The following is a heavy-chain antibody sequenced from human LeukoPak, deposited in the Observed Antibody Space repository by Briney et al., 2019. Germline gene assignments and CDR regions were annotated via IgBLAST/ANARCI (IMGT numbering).Heavy chain of an antibody. CDR1: AYSFTSYW. CDR3: ARAAYGSGSYPPSLYYFDY. V-gene: IGHV5-51*03. Sequence: GESLKISCKGSAYSFTSYWIGWVRQMPGKGLEWMGIIYPGDSDTRYSPSFQGQVTISADKSISTAYLQWSSLKASDTAMYYCARAAYGSGSYPPSLYYFDYWGQGTLVTVSS. D-gene: IGHD3-10*01. J-gene: IGHJ4*02. CDR2: IYPGDSDT.